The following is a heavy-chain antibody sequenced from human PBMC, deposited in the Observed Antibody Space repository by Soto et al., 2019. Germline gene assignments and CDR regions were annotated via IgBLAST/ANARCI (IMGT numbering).Heavy chain of an antibody. Sequence: ASVKVSCKASGYTFTSYGISWVRQAPGQGLEWMGWISAYNGNTNYAQKLQGRVTMTTDTSTSTAYMELRSLRSDDTAVYYCARDSGYYGSGSYPSLGYYYGMDVWGQGTTVTVSS. V-gene: IGHV1-18*01. CDR2: ISAYNGNT. J-gene: IGHJ6*02. CDR1: GYTFTSYG. D-gene: IGHD3-10*01. CDR3: ARDSGYYGSGSYPSLGYYYGMDV.